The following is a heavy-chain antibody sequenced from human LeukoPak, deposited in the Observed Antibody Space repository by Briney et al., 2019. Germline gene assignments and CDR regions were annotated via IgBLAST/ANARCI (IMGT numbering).Heavy chain of an antibody. J-gene: IGHJ4*02. CDR1: GFTFSSYG. Sequence: GGSLRLSCAASGFTFSSYGMHWVRQAPGKGLEWVAVIWYDGSNKYYADSVKGRFTISRDNSKNTLYLQMNSLRAEDTAVYYCARLYDSSGYYYFDYWGQGTLVTVSS. V-gene: IGHV3-33*01. CDR2: IWYDGSNK. D-gene: IGHD3-22*01. CDR3: ARLYDSSGYYYFDY.